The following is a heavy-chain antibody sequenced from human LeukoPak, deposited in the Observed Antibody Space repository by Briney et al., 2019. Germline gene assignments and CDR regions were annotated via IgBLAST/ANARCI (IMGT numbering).Heavy chain of an antibody. CDR3: ARGCYGSGNYWFDY. CDR2: IDWDDDK. J-gene: IGHJ4*02. V-gene: IGHV2-70*11. CDR1: GFSLSTSGMC. D-gene: IGHD3-10*01. Sequence: SGPALVKPTQTLTLTCTFSGFSLSTSGMCVSWIRQPPGKALEWLARIDWDDDKYYSTSLKTRLTISKDTSKNQVVLTMTNMDPVDTVTYYCARGCYGSGNYWFDYWGQGTLVTVSS.